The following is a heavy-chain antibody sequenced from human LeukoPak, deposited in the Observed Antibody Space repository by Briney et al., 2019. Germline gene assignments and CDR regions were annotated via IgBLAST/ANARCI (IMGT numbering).Heavy chain of an antibody. J-gene: IGHJ4*02. V-gene: IGHV3-23*01. CDR3: MKGGWGSPFDY. CDR1: GFPFKTYP. CDR2: VGDNGGGT. Sequence: PGGSLRISCAASGFPFKTYPMTWVRHAPGKGLELISAVGDNGGGTFYADSVKGRFTISKDVSSDTLYLQMDSLTADDTAVYYCMKGGWGSPFDYWGQGTMVTVSS. D-gene: IGHD7-27*01.